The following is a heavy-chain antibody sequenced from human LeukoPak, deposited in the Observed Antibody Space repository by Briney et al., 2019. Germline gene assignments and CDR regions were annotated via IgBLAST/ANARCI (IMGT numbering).Heavy chain of an antibody. CDR1: GYTFINYG. Sequence: ASVKVSCKASGYTFINYGITWVRQAPGQGLEWMGWINPKSGGTDYEQKFQGRVTMTRDTSISTAYMELSRLTSDDTAVYYCARGPTYTNWGQGTLVTVSS. CDR2: INPKSGGT. J-gene: IGHJ1*01. V-gene: IGHV1-2*02. D-gene: IGHD2-2*02. CDR3: ARGPTYTN.